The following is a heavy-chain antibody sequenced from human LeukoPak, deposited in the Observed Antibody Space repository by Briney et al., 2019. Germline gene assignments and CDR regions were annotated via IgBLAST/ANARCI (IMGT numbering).Heavy chain of an antibody. CDR1: VYTLHSYY. CDR3: ARTPDYYDGSGSDTTYYFDY. V-gene: IGHV1-46*02. D-gene: IGHD3-22*01. J-gene: IGHJ4*02. Sequence: GAAVKVSRKACVYTLHSYYIHWVRPAPGRGREWMGIINPSGGSTNYAQKFQGRVSVTRDTSTSTVYMELSGLRSEDTAVYYCARTPDYYDGSGSDTTYYFDYWGQGTLVTVSS. CDR2: INPSGGST.